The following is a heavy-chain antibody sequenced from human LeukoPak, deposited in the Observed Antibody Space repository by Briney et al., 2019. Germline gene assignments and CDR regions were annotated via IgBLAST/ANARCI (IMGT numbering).Heavy chain of an antibody. CDR1: GFTFDDYA. Sequence: GGSLRLSCAASGFTFDDYAMHWVRQAPGKGLEWVSLISWDGGSTYYADSVKGRFTISRDNSKNSLYLQMNSLRAEDTALYYCAKDVGYSSSWVLDYWGQGTLVTVSS. D-gene: IGHD6-13*01. CDR2: ISWDGGST. J-gene: IGHJ4*02. CDR3: AKDVGYSSSWVLDY. V-gene: IGHV3-43D*03.